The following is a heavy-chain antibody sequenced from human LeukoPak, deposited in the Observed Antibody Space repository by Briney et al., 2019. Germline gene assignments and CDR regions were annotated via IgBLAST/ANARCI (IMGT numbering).Heavy chain of an antibody. V-gene: IGHV4-31*11. CDR1: GGSFNGYY. CDR3: ARGLPSGSYPFDY. CDR2: IYYSGST. J-gene: IGHJ4*02. D-gene: IGHD1-26*01. Sequence: PSETLSLTCAVYGGSFNGYYWSWIRQHPGKGLEWIGYIYYSGSTYYNPSLKSRVTISVDTSKNQFSLKLSSVTAADTAVYYCARGLPSGSYPFDYWGQGTLVTVSS.